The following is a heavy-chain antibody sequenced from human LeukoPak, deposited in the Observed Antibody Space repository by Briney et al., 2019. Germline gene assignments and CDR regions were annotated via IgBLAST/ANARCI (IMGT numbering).Heavy chain of an antibody. V-gene: IGHV3-7*01. CDR1: GFIFSNYW. CDR2: IKQDGSET. D-gene: IGHD5-18*01. J-gene: IGHJ4*02. Sequence: PGGSLRLSCAASGFIFSNYWINWVRQAPGKGLEWVANIKQDGSETYCVDSVKGRFTISRDNAKNSLYLQMNSLRDEDTAVYYCARGGSGYSYGKIDSWGQGILVTVSS. CDR3: ARGGSGYSYGKIDS.